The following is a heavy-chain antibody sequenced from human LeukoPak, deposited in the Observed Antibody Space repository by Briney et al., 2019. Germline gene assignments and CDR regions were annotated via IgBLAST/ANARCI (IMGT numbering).Heavy chain of an antibody. V-gene: IGHV5-51*01. Sequence: GESLKISCKGSGYSFTSYWIGWVRQMPGKGLEWLGIIYPGDSDTRYSPSFQGQVTISADKSISTAYLQWSSLKASDTAMYYCARSGQLELTDFDYWGQGTLVTVSS. CDR2: IYPGDSDT. J-gene: IGHJ4*02. CDR1: GYSFTSYW. CDR3: ARSGQLELTDFDY. D-gene: IGHD1-7*01.